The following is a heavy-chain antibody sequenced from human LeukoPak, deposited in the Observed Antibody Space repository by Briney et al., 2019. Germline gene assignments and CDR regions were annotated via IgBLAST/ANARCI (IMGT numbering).Heavy chain of an antibody. Sequence: PGGSLRLSCAASGFTVSTNYMSWVRQAPGKGLEWVSVINGDYSTYYADSVKGRFTISRDNSKNTLYLQMNSLRVEDTAVYYCARGPSGVTFDDWGQGTLVAVSS. CDR3: ARGPSGVTFDD. D-gene: IGHD5-18*01. CDR1: GFTVSTNY. V-gene: IGHV3-53*01. CDR2: INGDYST. J-gene: IGHJ4*02.